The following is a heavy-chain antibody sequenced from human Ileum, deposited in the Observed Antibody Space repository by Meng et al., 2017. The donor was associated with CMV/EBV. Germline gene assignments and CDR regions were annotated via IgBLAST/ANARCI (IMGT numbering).Heavy chain of an antibody. CDR1: GGSISSSSYD. CDR2: IYYRGTT. J-gene: IGHJ5*02. Sequence: LQLQESGPRLVQPSATLSLTCTVSGGSISSSSYDWGWIRQPPGKRLEWIGSIYYRGTTYYNPSLKSRVTMSIDTSTNQFSLNLRSVTAADTAVYYCVRDKDNNYLLDWFDPWGQGTLVTVSS. V-gene: IGHV4-39*07. D-gene: IGHD4-11*01. CDR3: VRDKDNNYLLDWFDP.